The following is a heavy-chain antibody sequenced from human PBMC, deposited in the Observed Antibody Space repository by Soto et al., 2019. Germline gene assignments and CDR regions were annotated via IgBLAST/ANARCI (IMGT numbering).Heavy chain of an antibody. CDR2: LNPSGDST. J-gene: IGHJ4*02. Sequence: EASVKVSCKASGYTIISYYIHWVRQAPGQGLEWMGILNPSGDSTAYAQKFQGRVTMTSDTSTSTVYMELTDLGSDDTAIYYCARGRTGPYYFDYWGRGTLVTVSS. V-gene: IGHV1-46*01. D-gene: IGHD3-10*01. CDR3: ARGRTGPYYFDY. CDR1: GYTIISYY.